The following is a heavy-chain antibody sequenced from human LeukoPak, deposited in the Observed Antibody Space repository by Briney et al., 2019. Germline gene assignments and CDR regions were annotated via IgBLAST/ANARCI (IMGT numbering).Heavy chain of an antibody. D-gene: IGHD2-21*01. CDR1: GGTFSSYA. J-gene: IGHJ5*02. CDR3: ARAGYCGGDCYARAWFDP. Sequence: SVKVSCKASGGTFSSYAISWVRQAPGQGLEWMGRIIPIFGTANYAQKFQGRVTITADESTSTAYMELSSLRSEDTAVYYCARAGYCGGDCYARAWFDPWGQGTLVTVSS. CDR2: IIPIFGTA. V-gene: IGHV1-69*13.